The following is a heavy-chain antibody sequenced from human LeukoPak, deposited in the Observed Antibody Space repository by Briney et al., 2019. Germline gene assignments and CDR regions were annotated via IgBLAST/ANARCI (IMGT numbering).Heavy chain of an antibody. CDR3: ARVIVSYRYDANWFDP. CDR1: GGSISGDGQY. Sequence: PSQTLSLTCTVSGGSISGDGQYWSWIRQHPGKGLEWIGYIYYSGNSYYNPSLKSRVTISADTSENQFSLQLNSVTAADTAVYYCARVIVSYRYDANWFDPWGQGTMVTVSS. J-gene: IGHJ5*02. D-gene: IGHD2-8*01. V-gene: IGHV4-31*03. CDR2: IYYSGNS.